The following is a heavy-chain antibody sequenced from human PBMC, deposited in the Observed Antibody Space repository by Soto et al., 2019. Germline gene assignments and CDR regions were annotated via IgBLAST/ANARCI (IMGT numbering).Heavy chain of an antibody. CDR3: ARVGVCTNGVCFPYYYYGMDV. CDR2: IYYSGST. Sequence: QVQLQESGPGLVKPSQTLSLTCTVSGGSISSGDYYWSWIRQPPGKGLEWIGYIYYSGSTYYNPSLKSRVTISVDTSKNQFSLKLSSVTAADTAVYYCARVGVCTNGVCFPYYYYGMDVWGQGTTVTVSS. V-gene: IGHV4-30-4*01. D-gene: IGHD2-8*01. CDR1: GGSISSGDYY. J-gene: IGHJ6*02.